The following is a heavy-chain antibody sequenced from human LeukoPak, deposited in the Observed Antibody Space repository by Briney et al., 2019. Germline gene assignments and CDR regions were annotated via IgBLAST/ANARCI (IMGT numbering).Heavy chain of an antibody. CDR2: IIPILGIA. CDR3: ARDLRSNWFDP. V-gene: IGHV1-69*04. Sequence: GASVKVSCKASGGTFSSYAISWVRQAPGQGLEWMGRIIPILGIANYAQKFQGRVTITADESTSTAYMELSSLRSEDTAVYYCARDLRSNWFDPWGQGTLVTVSS. J-gene: IGHJ5*02. CDR1: GGTFSSYA.